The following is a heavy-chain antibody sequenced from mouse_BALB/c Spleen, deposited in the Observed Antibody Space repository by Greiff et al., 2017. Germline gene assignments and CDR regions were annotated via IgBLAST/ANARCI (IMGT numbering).Heavy chain of an antibody. CDR1: GYTFTNYW. CDR3: ARSGYDYDGTSYYAMDY. J-gene: IGHJ4*01. CDR2: IYPGGGYT. V-gene: IGHV1-63*01. D-gene: IGHD2-4*01. Sequence: QVQLQQSGAELVRPGTSVKISCKASGYTFTNYWLGWVKQRPGHGLEWIGDIYPGGGYTNYNEKFKGKATLTADKSSSTAYMQLSSLTSDDSAVYFCARSGYDYDGTSYYAMDYWGQGTSVTVSS.